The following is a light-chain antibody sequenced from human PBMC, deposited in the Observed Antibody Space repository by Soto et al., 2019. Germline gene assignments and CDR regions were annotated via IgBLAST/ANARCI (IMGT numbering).Light chain of an antibody. J-gene: IGKJ5*01. V-gene: IGKV1-9*01. CDR2: AAS. CDR1: QGISSY. Sequence: IQLTQSPSFLSASVGDRVTISCRTSQGISSYLAWYQQKPGKAPKLLIYAASTLQSGVPSRFSGSGSGTEITLTISSLQPEDFATYYCQQLNSYPITFGQGTRLEIK. CDR3: QQLNSYPIT.